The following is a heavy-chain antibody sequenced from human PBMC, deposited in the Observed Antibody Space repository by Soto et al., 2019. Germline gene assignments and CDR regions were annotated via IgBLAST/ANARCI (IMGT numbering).Heavy chain of an antibody. D-gene: IGHD6-6*01. CDR2: IDPDGSST. CDR1: GFTFSTYW. CDR3: ATHGPYSTSSFDH. V-gene: IGHV3-74*01. J-gene: IGHJ4*02. Sequence: VQVVESGGDLVQPGGSLRLSCAASGFTFSTYWMHWVRQTPGKGLVWVSRIDPDGSSTSYADSVKGRFTISRDNAKNTLYLQMNTLRAEDTAVYYCATHGPYSTSSFDHWGQGTLVTVSS.